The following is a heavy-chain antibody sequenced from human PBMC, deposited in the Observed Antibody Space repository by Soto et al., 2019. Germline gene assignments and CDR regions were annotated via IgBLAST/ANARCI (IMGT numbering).Heavy chain of an antibody. D-gene: IGHD1-26*01. Sequence: QSGGSLRLSCAVSGFTFDDNAMHWVRQAPEKGLEWVSGINWKSDIGYADSVKGRFTVSRDNVKNSQYLQMNSLRDEDTAVYYCAREDILGARSFDYWGQGTLVTVSS. CDR3: AREDILGARSFDY. J-gene: IGHJ4*02. CDR2: INWKSDI. V-gene: IGHV3-9*01. CDR1: GFTFDDNA.